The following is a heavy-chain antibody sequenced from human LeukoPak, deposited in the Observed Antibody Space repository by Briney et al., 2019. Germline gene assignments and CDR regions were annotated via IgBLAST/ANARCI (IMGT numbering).Heavy chain of an antibody. Sequence: GGSLRLSCAASGFTFSSYAMSWVRQAPGKGLEWVSAISGSGGSTYYADSVKGRFTISRDNSKNTLYLQMNSLRAEDTAVYYCAQDLEGSSGWYYYCGMDVWGQGTTVTVSS. CDR2: ISGSGGST. V-gene: IGHV3-23*01. CDR3: AQDLEGSSGWYYYCGMDV. CDR1: GFTFSSYA. D-gene: IGHD6-19*01. J-gene: IGHJ6*02.